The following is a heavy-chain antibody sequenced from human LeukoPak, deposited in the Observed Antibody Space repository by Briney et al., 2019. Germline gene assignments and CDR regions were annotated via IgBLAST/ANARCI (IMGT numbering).Heavy chain of an antibody. Sequence: PSETLSLTCTVSGGSVSSGNYYWSWIRQPPGKGLEWIGNIYYSGSTNYNPSLKSRVTMSVDTSKNQFSLKLSSVTAADTAVYYCARGETRGWYFDYWGQGTLVTVSS. V-gene: IGHV4-61*01. J-gene: IGHJ4*02. D-gene: IGHD6-19*01. CDR3: ARGETRGWYFDY. CDR2: IYYSGST. CDR1: GGSVSSGNYY.